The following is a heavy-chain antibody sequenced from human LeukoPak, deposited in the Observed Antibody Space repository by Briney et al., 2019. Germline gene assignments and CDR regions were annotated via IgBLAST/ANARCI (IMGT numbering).Heavy chain of an antibody. J-gene: IGHJ3*02. CDR2: FDPEDGET. CDR3: ATVRPDYYYDSSRDAFDI. Sequence: GASVKVSCKVSGYTLTELSMHWVRQAPGKGLEWMGGFDPEDGETIYAQKFQGRVAMTEDTSTDTAYMELSSLRSEDTAIYYCATVRPDYYYDSSRDAFDIWGQGTMVTVSS. CDR1: GYTLTELS. V-gene: IGHV1-24*01. D-gene: IGHD3-22*01.